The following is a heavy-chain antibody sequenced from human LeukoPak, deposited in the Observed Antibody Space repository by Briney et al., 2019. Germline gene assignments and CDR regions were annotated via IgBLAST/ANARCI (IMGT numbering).Heavy chain of an antibody. D-gene: IGHD5-18*01. V-gene: IGHV4-31*03. CDR1: GGSISSGGYY. CDR2: IYYSGST. J-gene: IGHJ4*02. CDR3: ARDRDGPTGYSYGVDY. Sequence: SQTLSLTCTVSGGSISSGGYYWSWIRQHPGKGLEWIGYIYYSGSTYYNPSLKSRVTISVDTSKNQFSLKLSSVTAADTAVYDCARDRDGPTGYSYGVDYWGQGTLVTVSS.